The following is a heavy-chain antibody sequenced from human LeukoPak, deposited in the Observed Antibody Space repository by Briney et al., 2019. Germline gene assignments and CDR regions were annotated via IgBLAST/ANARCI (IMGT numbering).Heavy chain of an antibody. V-gene: IGHV3-74*01. CDR1: GLTFSSNW. D-gene: IGHD1-26*01. J-gene: IGHJ4*02. Sequence: GGSLRLSCAAPGLTFSSNWRNWVRQAPGKGLLGVSRSNEDGSTTNYADSVKGRFTISRDNAKNTLYLQMNSLTAEDTAVYYCVRDLGGRSGHWGQGTLVTVSS. CDR3: VRDLGGRSGH. CDR2: SNEDGSTT.